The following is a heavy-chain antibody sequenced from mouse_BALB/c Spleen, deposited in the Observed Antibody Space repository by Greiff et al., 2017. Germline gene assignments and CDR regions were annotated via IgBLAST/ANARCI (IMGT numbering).Heavy chain of an antibody. Sequence: QVQLQQSGPGLVQPSQSLSITCTVSGFSLTSYGVHWVRQSPGKGLEWLGVIWSGGSTDYNAAFISRLSISKDNSKSQVFLKMNSLQTDDTAMYYCARYGYDVDYAMDYWGQGTSVTVSS. J-gene: IGHJ4*01. V-gene: IGHV2-2*01. D-gene: IGHD2-2*01. CDR2: IWSGGST. CDR1: GFSLTSYG. CDR3: ARYGYDVDYAMDY.